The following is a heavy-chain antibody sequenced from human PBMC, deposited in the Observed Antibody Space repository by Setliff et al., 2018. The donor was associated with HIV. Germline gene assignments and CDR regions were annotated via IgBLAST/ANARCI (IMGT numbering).Heavy chain of an antibody. J-gene: IGHJ4*02. Sequence: SETLSLTCAVSGGSITNFYWSWIRQPPGKGLEWIGYLYSSGSTKYNPSLKSRVTISIDMSKTQLSLNLNSVTAADTALYYCALWGYSNAGGFDYWGQGTLVTVSS. V-gene: IGHV4-4*08. CDR1: GGSITNFY. CDR2: LYSSGST. CDR3: ALWGYSNAGGFDY. D-gene: IGHD5-12*01.